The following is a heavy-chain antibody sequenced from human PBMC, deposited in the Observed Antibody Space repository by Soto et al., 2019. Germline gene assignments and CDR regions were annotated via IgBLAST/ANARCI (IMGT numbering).Heavy chain of an antibody. Sequence: QVQLQQWGAGLLKPSETLSLTCAVYGGSFSGYYWSWIRQPPGKGLEWIGEINHSGSTNYNPSLKSGVTSSVDTLKNQLSLKLRSVSAADTAVYYCARVGALGSSSRFDYWGQGTLVTVSS. D-gene: IGHD6-13*01. CDR3: ARVGALGSSSRFDY. CDR2: INHSGST. V-gene: IGHV4-34*01. J-gene: IGHJ4*02. CDR1: GGSFSGYY.